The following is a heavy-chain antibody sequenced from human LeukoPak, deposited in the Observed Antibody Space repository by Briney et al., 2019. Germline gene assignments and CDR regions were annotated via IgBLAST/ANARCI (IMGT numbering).Heavy chain of an antibody. J-gene: IGHJ5*02. V-gene: IGHV3-43*02. D-gene: IGHD3/OR15-3a*01. CDR3: AKDIAARRFLDWAPTFDP. CDR1: GFTFDDYA. CDR2: ISGDGGST. Sequence: GGSLRLSCAASGFTFDDYAMHWVRQAPGKGLEWVSLISGDGGSTYYADSVKGRFTISRDNSKNSLYLQMNSLRTEDTALYYCAKDIAARRFLDWAPTFDPWGQGTLVTVSS.